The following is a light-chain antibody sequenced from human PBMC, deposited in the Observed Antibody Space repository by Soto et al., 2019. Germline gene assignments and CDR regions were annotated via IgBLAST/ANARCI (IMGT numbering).Light chain of an antibody. J-gene: IGKJ1*01. CDR3: QRYSVYSSWT. Sequence: DIQMTQSPCSLSASVGDRVTITCLARESIIRWLAWYQQKPGKVPKLLIYQASSLESGGPSRVSGSGSGTEFTLTISSLQTEDFATYYCQRYSVYSSWTFGQGTKVDIK. V-gene: IGKV1-5*03. CDR2: QAS. CDR1: ESIIRW.